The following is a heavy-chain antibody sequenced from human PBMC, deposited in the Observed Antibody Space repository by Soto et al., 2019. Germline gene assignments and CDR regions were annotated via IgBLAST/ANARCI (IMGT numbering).Heavy chain of an antibody. Sequence: QITLKESGPTLVRPAQTLTLTCGFSGFSLSSYGMGVAWIRQPPGKALEWLALIYWDDDNRYSPSLKDRLAISKDTSSNQVVLTITNMDPGDTATYFCAHAGDYDLLTFDHWGPGTLVTGSS. CDR1: GFSLSSYGMG. V-gene: IGHV2-5*02. J-gene: IGHJ4*02. CDR2: IYWDDDN. CDR3: AHAGDYDLLTFDH. D-gene: IGHD4-17*01.